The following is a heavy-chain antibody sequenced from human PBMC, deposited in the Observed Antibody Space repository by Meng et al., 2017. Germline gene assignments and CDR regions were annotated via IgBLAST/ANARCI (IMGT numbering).Heavy chain of an antibody. CDR2: ISSSGSTI. J-gene: IGHJ6*02. CDR1: GFTFSSYE. D-gene: IGHD4-17*01. Sequence: GESLKISCAASGFTFSSYEMNWVRQAPGKGLEWVSYISSSGSTIYYADSVKGRFTISRDNAKNSLYLQMNSLRAEDTAVYYCARALIYGDYGSYYYYYYGMDVWGQGTTVTV. V-gene: IGHV3-48*03. CDR3: ARALIYGDYGSYYYYYYGMDV.